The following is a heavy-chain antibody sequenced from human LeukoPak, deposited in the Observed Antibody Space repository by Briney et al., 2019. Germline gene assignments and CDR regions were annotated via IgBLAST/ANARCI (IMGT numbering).Heavy chain of an antibody. CDR3: ARGKSSFNWFDP. Sequence: PSETLSLTCTVSGYSIAHGFFWAWIRQPPGGGLEWIGYIYYSGSTYYNPSLKSRVTISVDTSKNQFSLKLSSVTAADTAVYYCARGKSSFNWFDPWGQGTLVTVSS. J-gene: IGHJ5*02. V-gene: IGHV4-38-2*02. D-gene: IGHD6-13*01. CDR2: IYYSGST. CDR1: GYSIAHGFF.